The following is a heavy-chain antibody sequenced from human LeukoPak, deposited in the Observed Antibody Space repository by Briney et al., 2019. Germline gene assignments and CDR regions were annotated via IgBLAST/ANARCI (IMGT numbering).Heavy chain of an antibody. CDR2: ISSSGSTI. J-gene: IGHJ4*02. D-gene: IGHD5-18*01. CDR3: ARVVQLRRPFDY. V-gene: IGHV3-48*03. CDR1: GFTFSSYE. Sequence: PGGSLRLSCAASGFTFSSYEMNWVRQAPGKGLEWVSYISSSGSTIYYADSVKGRFTISRDNAKNSLYLQMNSLRAEDTAVYYCARVVQLRRPFDYWGQGTLVTVSS.